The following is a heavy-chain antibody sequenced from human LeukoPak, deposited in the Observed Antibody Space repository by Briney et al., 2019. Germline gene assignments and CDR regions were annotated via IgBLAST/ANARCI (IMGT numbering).Heavy chain of an antibody. Sequence: GESLRLSWAASGFTFRDYYMSWIRQAPGKGLEWVSYIGTGGTPIDYADSVKGRFTISRDDAKSSLYLQMNNVRAEDTAFYYCARIYGGYWGQGALVSVSS. J-gene: IGHJ4*02. CDR3: ARIYGGY. V-gene: IGHV3-11*01. CDR1: GFTFRDYY. D-gene: IGHD3-16*01. CDR2: IGTGGTPI.